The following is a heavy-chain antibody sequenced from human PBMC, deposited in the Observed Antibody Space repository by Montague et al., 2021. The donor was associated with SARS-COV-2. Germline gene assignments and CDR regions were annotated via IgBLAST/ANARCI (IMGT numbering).Heavy chain of an antibody. V-gene: IGHV4-59*02. CDR1: GGSVYSYY. CDR3: VRDTQYYDDNAWDDWFDP. J-gene: IGHJ5*02. Sequence: SETLSLTCTVSGGSVYSYYWSWVRQPPGEGLEWIGHVSHKGRTNYNPSLKSRVTISVGTSNNYFSLRLSSVTAADTAVYYCVRDTQYYDDNAWDDWFDPWGQGTLVTVSS. D-gene: IGHD3-16*01. CDR2: VSHKGRT.